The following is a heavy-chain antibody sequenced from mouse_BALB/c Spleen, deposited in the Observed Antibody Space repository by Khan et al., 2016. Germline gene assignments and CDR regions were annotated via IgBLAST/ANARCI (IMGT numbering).Heavy chain of an antibody. Sequence: EVELVESGGGLVQPGGSLRLSCATSGFTFTDYYMSWVRQPPGKALEWLGFIRNKANGYTTEYSASVKGRFTISRDNSQSILYLQMNTLRAEDSATSSEARDRGSLRGAMDYWGQGTSVTVSS. CDR3: ARDRGSLRGAMDY. V-gene: IGHV7-3*02. J-gene: IGHJ4*01. D-gene: IGHD1-1*01. CDR2: IRNKANGYTT. CDR1: GFTFTDYY.